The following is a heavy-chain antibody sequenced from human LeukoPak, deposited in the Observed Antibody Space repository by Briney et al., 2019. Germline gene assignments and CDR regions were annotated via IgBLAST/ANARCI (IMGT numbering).Heavy chain of an antibody. D-gene: IGHD5-12*01. Sequence: GGSLRLSCAASGFTFSSYDMHWVRQGKGKGLEWVSGIGIADDTYYPGSVKGRFTISREDAIKSLYLQMSSLRAEDTAVYYCVRRGFSGYDHWYFDHWGRGTQVTVSS. V-gene: IGHV3-13*01. CDR2: IGIADDT. CDR1: GFTFSSYD. J-gene: IGHJ2*01. CDR3: VRRGFSGYDHWYFDH.